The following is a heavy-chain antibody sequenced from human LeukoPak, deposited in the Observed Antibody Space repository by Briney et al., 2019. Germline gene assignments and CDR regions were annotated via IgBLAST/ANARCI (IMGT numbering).Heavy chain of an antibody. CDR3: ARAFSSSWSPYYFDY. Sequence: GGSLRLSCAASGFTFSSYWMHWVRQAPGKGLVWVSRINSDGSSTSYADSVKGRFTISRDNSKNTLYLQMNSLRAEDTAVYYCARAFSSSWSPYYFDYWGQGTLVTVSS. CDR1: GFTFSSYW. CDR2: INSDGSST. J-gene: IGHJ4*02. D-gene: IGHD6-13*01. V-gene: IGHV3-74*01.